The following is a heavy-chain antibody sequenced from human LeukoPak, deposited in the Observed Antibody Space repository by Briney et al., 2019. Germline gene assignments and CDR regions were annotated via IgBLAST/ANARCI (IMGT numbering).Heavy chain of an antibody. Sequence: RGESLKISCKGSGYRFTSDWIGWVRQMPGKGLEWMGIIYPGDSDARYSPSFQGQVTISADKSINTAYLQWSSLKVSDTAMYYCARLLGPMIARGYFDYWGQGTLVTVPS. J-gene: IGHJ4*02. CDR1: GYRFTSDW. V-gene: IGHV5-51*01. D-gene: IGHD3-22*01. CDR2: IYPGDSDA. CDR3: ARLLGPMIARGYFDY.